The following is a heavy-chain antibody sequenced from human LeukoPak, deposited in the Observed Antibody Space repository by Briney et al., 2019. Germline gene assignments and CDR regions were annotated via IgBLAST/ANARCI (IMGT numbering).Heavy chain of an antibody. J-gene: IGHJ3*02. CDR3: ARGGSYLSAFDI. V-gene: IGHV3-53*01. CDR1: GFTVRSNY. Sequence: GGSLRLSCAASGFTVRSNYMSWVRQAPGQGLEWVSVMYSGGSTFYADSVKGRFTISRDNSKNTLYLQMNSLRAEDRAVYYCARGGSYLSAFDIWGQGTMVTVSS. CDR2: MYSGGST. D-gene: IGHD1-26*01.